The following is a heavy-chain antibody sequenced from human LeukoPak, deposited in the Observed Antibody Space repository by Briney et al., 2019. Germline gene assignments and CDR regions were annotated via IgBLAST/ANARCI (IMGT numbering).Heavy chain of an antibody. D-gene: IGHD3-3*01. CDR3: ASKIFGEPND. Sequence: GGSLRLSCAASGFTISSYWLSWVRQAPGKGLEWVASIKQDGSEKYYVDSVKGRFTISRDNAKNSLYLQMNSLRVEDTAVYLCASKIFGEPNDWGQGTLVTVSS. V-gene: IGHV3-7*03. J-gene: IGHJ4*02. CDR1: GFTISSYW. CDR2: IKQDGSEK.